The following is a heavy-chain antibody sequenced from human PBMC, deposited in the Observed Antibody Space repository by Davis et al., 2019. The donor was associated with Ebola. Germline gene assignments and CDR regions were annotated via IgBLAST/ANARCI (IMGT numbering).Heavy chain of an antibody. J-gene: IGHJ6*02. Sequence: ASVEVSCKASGYTFTSYGISWVRQAPGQGLEWMGWISAYNGNTNYAQKLQGRVTMTTDTSTSTAYMELRSLRSDDTAVYYCARDKRYCSGGSCAYYYYGMDVWGQGTTVTVSS. CDR2: ISAYNGNT. V-gene: IGHV1-18*01. CDR1: GYTFTSYG. CDR3: ARDKRYCSGGSCAYYYYGMDV. D-gene: IGHD2-15*01.